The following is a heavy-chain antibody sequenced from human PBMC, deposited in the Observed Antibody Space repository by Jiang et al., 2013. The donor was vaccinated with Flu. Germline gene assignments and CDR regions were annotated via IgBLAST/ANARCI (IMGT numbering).Heavy chain of an antibody. D-gene: IGHD3-22*01. CDR3: ARPYYYDSSGYYYVGGFDY. V-gene: IGHV3-72*01. Sequence: QLVESGGGLVQPGGSLRLSCAASGFTFSDHYMDWVRQAPGKGLEWVGRTRNKANSYTTEYAASVKGRFTISRDDSKNSLYLQMNSLKTEDTAVYYCARPYYYDSSGYYYVGGFDYWGQGTLVTVSS. CDR1: GFTFSDHY. CDR2: TRNKANSYTT. J-gene: IGHJ4*02.